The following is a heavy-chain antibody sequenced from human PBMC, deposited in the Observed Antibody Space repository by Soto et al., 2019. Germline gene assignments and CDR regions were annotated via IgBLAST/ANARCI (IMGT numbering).Heavy chain of an antibody. J-gene: IGHJ4*02. V-gene: IGHV1-3*01. CDR3: ASALLCFGDLSPVRY. CDR1: GYIFTNYA. D-gene: IGHD3-10*01. Sequence: QVQLVQSGAEVKKPGASVKVSCKASGYIFTNYAIHWVRQAPGQRLEWMGWINAGNGNTKYSQKFQGRVTITRDTPXNTAYTELSSLRSDDTAVYYCASALLCFGDLSPVRYLGQVTLVTVSS. CDR2: INAGNGNT.